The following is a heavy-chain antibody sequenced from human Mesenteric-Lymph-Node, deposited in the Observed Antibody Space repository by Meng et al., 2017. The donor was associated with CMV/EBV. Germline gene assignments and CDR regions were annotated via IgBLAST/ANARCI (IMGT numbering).Heavy chain of an antibody. CDR1: GFPFSSFA. D-gene: IGHD2-21*01. J-gene: IGHJ6*02. V-gene: IGHV3-23*01. CDR2: ISGGGTTT. CDR3: ARLSGDSIHGMDV. Sequence: GGSLRLSCAASGFPFSSFAMSWVRQAPGRGLDWVSTISGGGTTTYYADSVKGRFTISRDNPKNTLYLQMNSLRAEDTAVYYCARLSGDSIHGMDVWGQGTTVTVSS.